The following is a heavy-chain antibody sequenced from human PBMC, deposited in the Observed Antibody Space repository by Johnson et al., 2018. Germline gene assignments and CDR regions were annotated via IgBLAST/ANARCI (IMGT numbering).Heavy chain of an antibody. V-gene: IGHV3-13*01. Sequence: VQLVESGGGLVQPGGSXRLSCAASGFTFSSYDMHWVRQATGKGLEWVSAIGTAGDTYYPGSVKGRFTISRENATNALYLQMNSLRAGDTAVYYCARGEGLGALQHWGQGTLVTVSS. J-gene: IGHJ1*01. CDR2: IGTAGDT. CDR1: GFTFSSYD. D-gene: IGHD1-26*01. CDR3: ARGEGLGALQH.